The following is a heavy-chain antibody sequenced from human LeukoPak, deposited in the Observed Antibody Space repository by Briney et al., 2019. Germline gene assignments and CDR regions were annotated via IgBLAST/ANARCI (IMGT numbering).Heavy chain of an antibody. CDR3: ARDGGYDGDYAYSQH. CDR2: IWYDGSNK. CDR1: GFTFSSYG. V-gene: IGHV3-33*01. D-gene: IGHD4-17*01. Sequence: PGRSLRLSCAASGFTFSSYGMHWVRQAPGKGLEWVAVIWYDGSNKYYADSVKGRFTISRDNSKNTLYLQMNSLRAEDTAVYYCARDGGYDGDYAYSQHWGQGTLVTVSS. J-gene: IGHJ1*01.